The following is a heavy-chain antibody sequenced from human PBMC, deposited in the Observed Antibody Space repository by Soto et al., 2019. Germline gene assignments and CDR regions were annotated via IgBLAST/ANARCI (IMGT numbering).Heavy chain of an antibody. CDR3: TTNGAASVGTLSY. V-gene: IGHV3-15*01. Sequence: GGSLRLSCAASGFTFNNARMSWVRQAPGKGLDWVGRITTKAERGTTDYAASVKGRFTLSRDDSRNTLFLQMNSLKTEDTAVYYCTTNGAASVGTLSYWGQGTLVTVSS. CDR2: ITTKAERGTT. J-gene: IGHJ4*02. D-gene: IGHD1-26*01. CDR1: GFTFNNAR.